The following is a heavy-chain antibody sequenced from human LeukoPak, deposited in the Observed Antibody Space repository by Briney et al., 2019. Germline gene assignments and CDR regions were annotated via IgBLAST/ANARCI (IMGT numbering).Heavy chain of an antibody. CDR3: ARPTTVTTISADAFDI. J-gene: IGHJ3*02. Sequence: GGSLRLSCAASGFTVTSNYMSWVRQAPGKGLEWVSSISSGGTYKYYADSVKGRFTISRDNAQNSLYLQMSSLRAEDSSVYYCARPTTVTTISADAFDIWGQGTMVTVSS. V-gene: IGHV3-21*01. D-gene: IGHD4-17*01. CDR1: GFTVTSNY. CDR2: ISSGGTYK.